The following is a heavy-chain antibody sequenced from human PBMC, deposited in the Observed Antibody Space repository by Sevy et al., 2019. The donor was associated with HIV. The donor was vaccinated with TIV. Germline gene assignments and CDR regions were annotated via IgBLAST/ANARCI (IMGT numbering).Heavy chain of an antibody. Sequence: GESLKISCAASGFTFIRYNMNWVRQAPGKGLEWVSSVSGSSNYIYYAESLKGRFIISRDNAKDTLYLQMNSLRADDMAVYYCARGPPDGSYDYFDYWGQGTLVTVSS. CDR3: ARGPPDGSYDYFDY. J-gene: IGHJ4*02. CDR2: VSGSSNYI. D-gene: IGHD1-26*01. CDR1: GFTFIRYN. V-gene: IGHV3-21*06.